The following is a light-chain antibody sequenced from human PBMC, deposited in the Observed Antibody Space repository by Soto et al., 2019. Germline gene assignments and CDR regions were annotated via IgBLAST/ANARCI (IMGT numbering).Light chain of an antibody. CDR3: QQSYSSPPNT. Sequence: IQMTQSPSSLSASVGDRVTITCRASQSISRSLNWYQQSPGKAPKLLIYAASSLQPGVPSRFSGSGSGTDFTLTISRLQPEDYATHFFQQSYSSPPNTCGAGNKVEIE. CDR2: AAS. J-gene: IGKJ4*01. V-gene: IGKV1-39*01. CDR1: QSISRS.